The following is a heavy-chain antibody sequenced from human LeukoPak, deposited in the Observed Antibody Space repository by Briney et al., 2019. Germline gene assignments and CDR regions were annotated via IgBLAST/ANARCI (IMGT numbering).Heavy chain of an antibody. CDR1: GFTFSSYA. Sequence: GGSLRLSCAASGFTFSSYAMHWVRQAPGKGLEWVSYISSSSGTIYYADSVKGRFTISRDNAKNSLYLQVSSLRAEDTAVYYCARGRQVRGFCSGGSCNTFDYWGQGTLVTVSS. CDR2: ISSSSGTI. D-gene: IGHD2-15*01. J-gene: IGHJ4*02. CDR3: ARGRQVRGFCSGGSCNTFDY. V-gene: IGHV3-48*01.